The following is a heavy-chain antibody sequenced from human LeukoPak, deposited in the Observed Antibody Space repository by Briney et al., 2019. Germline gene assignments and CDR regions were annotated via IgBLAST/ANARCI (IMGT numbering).Heavy chain of an antibody. Sequence: PGGSLRLSCAASGFTFSNAWMSWVRQAPGKGLEWVGRIKSKTDGGTTDYAAPVKGRFTISRDDSKNTLYLQMNNLKTEDTAVYYCTTDLEAGITIFGVVDYWGQGTLVTVSS. CDR2: IKSKTDGGTT. V-gene: IGHV3-15*01. CDR3: TTDLEAGITIFGVVDY. CDR1: GFTFSNAW. D-gene: IGHD3-3*01. J-gene: IGHJ4*02.